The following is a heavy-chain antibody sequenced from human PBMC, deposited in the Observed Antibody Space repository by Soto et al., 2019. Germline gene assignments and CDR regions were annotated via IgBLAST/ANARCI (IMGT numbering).Heavy chain of an antibody. CDR3: ARGYTYDFDL. J-gene: IGHJ4*01. CDR2: IFWNDDK. Sequence: QITLKESGPTLVKPTQTLTLTCTFSGFSFTTSGVNVGWIRQPPGRALEWLALIFWNDDKRYSPSQKSRHTITKDTSKNQVVLTMTNMDPVDTATYYCARGYTYDFDLWGHGTLVNVYS. V-gene: IGHV2-5*01. D-gene: IGHD4-17*01. CDR1: GFSFTTSGVN.